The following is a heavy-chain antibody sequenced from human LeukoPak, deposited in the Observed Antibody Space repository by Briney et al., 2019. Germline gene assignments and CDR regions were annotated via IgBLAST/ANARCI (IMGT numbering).Heavy chain of an antibody. J-gene: IGHJ1*01. Sequence: SVTVSCTASGGTFSSYAISWVRQAPGQGLEWMGGSIPIFGTANYAQKFQGRVTITADESTSTAYMELSSLRSEATAVYYCAREGGITMVRGVIRRAEYFQHWGQGTLVTVSS. CDR3: AREGGITMVRGVIRRAEYFQH. CDR1: GGTFSSYA. D-gene: IGHD3-10*01. CDR2: SIPIFGTA. V-gene: IGHV1-69*01.